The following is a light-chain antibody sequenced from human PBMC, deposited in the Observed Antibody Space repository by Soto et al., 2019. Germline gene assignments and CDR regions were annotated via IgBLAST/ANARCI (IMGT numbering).Light chain of an antibody. Sequence: QSVLTQPPSASGTPGQGVTISCSGSSSNIGSNYVYWYQQLPGTAPKLLIYNNNQRPSGVPDRFSASKSGTSASLAIRGLRSDDESDYYCYSWDGSLRGHVFRAGNKVTXL. CDR1: SSNIGSNY. CDR3: YSWDGSLRGHV. J-gene: IGLJ1*01. V-gene: IGLV1-47*02. CDR2: NNN.